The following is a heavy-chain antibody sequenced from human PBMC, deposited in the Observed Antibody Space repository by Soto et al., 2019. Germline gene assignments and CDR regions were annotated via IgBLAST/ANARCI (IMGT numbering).Heavy chain of an antibody. CDR1: GGTFNSYG. Sequence: GASVKVSCKASGGTFNSYGITWVRQAPGQGLEWMGGIIPIFGTPNYAQKFQGRVIFSANESTSTTYMELSSLRPEDTAVYYCARAHYYDSTSYYPRGFDIWGQGTMVTASS. J-gene: IGHJ3*02. CDR2: IIPIFGTP. CDR3: ARAHYYDSTSYYPRGFDI. D-gene: IGHD3-22*01. V-gene: IGHV1-69*13.